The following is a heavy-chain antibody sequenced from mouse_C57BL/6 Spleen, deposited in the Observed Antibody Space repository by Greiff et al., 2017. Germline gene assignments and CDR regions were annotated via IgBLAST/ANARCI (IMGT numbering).Heavy chain of an antibody. CDR1: GFTFSDYG. V-gene: IGHV5-17*01. J-gene: IGHJ3*01. CDR3: ARQICYDYDGFAY. CDR2: ISSGSSTI. D-gene: IGHD2-4*01. Sequence: EVMLVESGGGLVKPGGSLKLSCAASGFTFSDYGMHWVRQAPEKGLEWVAYISSGSSTIYYADTVKGRFTISRANAKNTLFMQMTRLRTENTAMDYCARQICYDYDGFAYWGQGTLVTVSA.